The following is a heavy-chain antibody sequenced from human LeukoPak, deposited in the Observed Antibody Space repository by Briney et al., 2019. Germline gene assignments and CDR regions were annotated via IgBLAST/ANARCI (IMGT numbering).Heavy chain of an antibody. D-gene: IGHD2-15*01. Sequence: GGSLRLSCAASGFTFSSYEMNWVRQAPGKGLKWVSYISSSGSTIYSADSVKGRFTISRDNSKNTLYLQMSSLRAEDTAVYYCAKDGCSGGSCYSSGNDAFDIWGQGTMVTVSS. J-gene: IGHJ3*02. CDR3: AKDGCSGGSCYSSGNDAFDI. V-gene: IGHV3-48*03. CDR2: ISSSGSTI. CDR1: GFTFSSYE.